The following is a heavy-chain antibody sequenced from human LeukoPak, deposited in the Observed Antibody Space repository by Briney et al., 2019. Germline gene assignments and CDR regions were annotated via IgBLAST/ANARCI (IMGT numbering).Heavy chain of an antibody. Sequence: PETLSLTCTVSGGSISSYYWSWIRQPPGKGLEWIGYIYYSGSTNYNPSLKSRVTISVDTSKNQFSLKLSSVTAADTAVYYCARGRIYSSSWSRGRYFDLWGRGTLVSVSS. V-gene: IGHV4-59*01. CDR2: IYYSGST. CDR3: ARGRIYSSSWSRGRYFDL. J-gene: IGHJ2*01. CDR1: GGSISSYY. D-gene: IGHD6-13*01.